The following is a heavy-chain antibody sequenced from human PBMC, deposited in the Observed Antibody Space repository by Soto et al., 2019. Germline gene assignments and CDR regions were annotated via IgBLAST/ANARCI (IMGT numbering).Heavy chain of an antibody. J-gene: IGHJ5*02. CDR1: GYTFTSYY. V-gene: IGHV1-46*01. CDR2: INPSGGST. D-gene: IGHD6-13*01. Sequence: ASVKVSCKASGYTFTSYYMHWVRQAPGQGLEWMGIINPSGGSTSYAQKFQGRVTMTRDTSTSTVYMELSSLRSEDTGVYYCARDPGIAAAGNWFDPWGQGTLVTVSS. CDR3: ARDPGIAAAGNWFDP.